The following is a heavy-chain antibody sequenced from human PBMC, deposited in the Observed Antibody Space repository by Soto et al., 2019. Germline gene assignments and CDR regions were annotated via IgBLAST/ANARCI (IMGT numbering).Heavy chain of an antibody. D-gene: IGHD6-25*01. CDR1: GFTFSNYG. CDR2: ISYDGGNK. CDR3: GRGGRIVAAASVD. J-gene: IGHJ4*02. V-gene: IGHV3-30*03. Sequence: GGSLRLSCAASGFTFSNYGMHWVRQAPGKGLEWVAVISYDGGNKDYADSVKGRFTISRDNARNTLYLEMHSLRAEDTALYYCGRGGRIVAAASVDWGQGTLVTVSS.